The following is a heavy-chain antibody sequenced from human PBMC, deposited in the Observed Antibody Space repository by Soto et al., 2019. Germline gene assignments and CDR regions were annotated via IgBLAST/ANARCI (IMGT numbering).Heavy chain of an antibody. J-gene: IGHJ6*02. D-gene: IGHD5-12*01. CDR1: GYTFTSYD. CDR3: ARDKDRLQLGGNYYYAIDV. Sequence: GASVKVSCKASGYTFTSYDINWVRQATGQGLEWMGWMNPNSGNTGYAQKFQGRVTMTRNNSMSTSYMELSSLRSEDTAVYYCARDKDRLQLGGNYYYAIDVWGQGTTVTVSS. V-gene: IGHV1-8*01. CDR2: MNPNSGNT.